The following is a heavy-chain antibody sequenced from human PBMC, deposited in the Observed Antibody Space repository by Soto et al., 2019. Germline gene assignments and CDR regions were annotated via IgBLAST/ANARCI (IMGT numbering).Heavy chain of an antibody. Sequence: SETLSLTCAVYGGSFSGYYWSWIRQPPGKGQEWIGEINHSGSTNYNPSLKSRVTISVDTSKNQFSLKLSSVTAADTAVYYCAIGMIWRSYYYMDVWGKGTTVTVSS. J-gene: IGHJ6*03. CDR1: GGSFSGYY. CDR3: AIGMIWRSYYYMDV. CDR2: INHSGST. D-gene: IGHD1-1*01. V-gene: IGHV4-34*01.